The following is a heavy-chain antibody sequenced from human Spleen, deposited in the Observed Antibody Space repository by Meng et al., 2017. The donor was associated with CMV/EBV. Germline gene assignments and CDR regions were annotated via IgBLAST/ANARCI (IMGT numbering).Heavy chain of an antibody. V-gene: IGHV3-66*02. CDR2: IYSGGST. D-gene: IGHD4-11*01. CDR3: ARELRNSNYKYYFDY. Sequence: GESLKISCAASEITVSSNYMSWVRQAPGKGLEWVSVIYSGGSTYYADSVEGRFTISRDNSKNTLYLQMNSLRAEDTAVYYCARELRNSNYKYYFDYWGQGTLVTVSS. J-gene: IGHJ4*02. CDR1: EITVSSNY.